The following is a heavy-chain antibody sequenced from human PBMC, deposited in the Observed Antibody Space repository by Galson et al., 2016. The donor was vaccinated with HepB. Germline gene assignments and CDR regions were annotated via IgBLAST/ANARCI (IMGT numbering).Heavy chain of an antibody. CDR1: GFAFNVFN. Sequence: SLRLSCAATGFAFNVFNMKWVRQAPGKGLECISYISSRGETKYYADSVKGRFSISRDNAKNSLLLQMNSLRAEDTAVYYCARDSGDPGPFDYWGRGTLVTVSS. J-gene: IGHJ4*02. CDR2: ISSRGETK. CDR3: ARDSGDPGPFDY. D-gene: IGHD4-17*01. V-gene: IGHV3-48*03.